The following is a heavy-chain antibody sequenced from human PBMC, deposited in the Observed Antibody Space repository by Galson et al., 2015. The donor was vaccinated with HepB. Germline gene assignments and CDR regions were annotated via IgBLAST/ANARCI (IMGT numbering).Heavy chain of an antibody. CDR1: GFTFSDYY. Sequence: SLRLSCAASGFTFSDYYMSWIRQAPGKGLEWLSYISNGGISTHYADSVKGRFTISRDNTRNSLYLQMNSLGAEDTAVYYCARGAYYYGSGSYPYHFDYWAQGTLVAVSS. CDR3: ARGAYYYGSGSYPYHFDY. V-gene: IGHV3-11*05. J-gene: IGHJ4*02. CDR2: ISNGGIST. D-gene: IGHD3-10*01.